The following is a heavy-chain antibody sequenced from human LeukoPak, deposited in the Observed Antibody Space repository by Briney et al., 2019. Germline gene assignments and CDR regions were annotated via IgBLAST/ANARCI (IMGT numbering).Heavy chain of an antibody. CDR3: ARVLHGCPDY. D-gene: IGHD3-10*01. CDR1: GFTFSSYA. V-gene: IGHV3-64*01. J-gene: IGHJ4*02. Sequence: QPGGSLRLSCAASGFTFSSYAMHWVRQAPGKGLEYVSAISSNGGSTYYANSVKGRFTISRDNSKNTLYLQMGSLRAEDMAVYYCARVLHGCPDYWGQGTLVTVSS. CDR2: ISSNGGST.